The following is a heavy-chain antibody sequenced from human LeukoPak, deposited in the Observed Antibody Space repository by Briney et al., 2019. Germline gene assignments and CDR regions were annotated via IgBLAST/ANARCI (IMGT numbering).Heavy chain of an antibody. CDR2: IKQDGSEK. V-gene: IGHV3-7*01. D-gene: IGHD1-26*01. CDR3: ARTTRIVGAPKGFDY. Sequence: GGSLRLSCAASGSTFSSYWMSWVRQAPGKGLEWVANIKQDGSEKYYVDSVKGRFTISRDNAKNSLYLQMNSLRAEDTAVYYCARTTRIVGAPKGFDYWGQGTLVTVSS. CDR1: GSTFSSYW. J-gene: IGHJ4*02.